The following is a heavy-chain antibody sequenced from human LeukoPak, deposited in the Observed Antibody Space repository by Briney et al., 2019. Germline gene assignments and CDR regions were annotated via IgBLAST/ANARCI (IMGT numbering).Heavy chain of an antibody. J-gene: IGHJ4*02. CDR1: GGTFSSYA. CDR2: IIPIFGTA. CDR3: ARGQWLRFLSATLNYFDY. D-gene: IGHD5-12*01. Sequence: GASVKVSCKASGGTFSSYAISWVRQAPGQGLEWMGGIIPIFGTANYAQKFQGRVTITADESTSTAYMKLSSLRSEDTAVYYCARGQWLRFLSATLNYFDYWGQGTLVTVSS. V-gene: IGHV1-69*13.